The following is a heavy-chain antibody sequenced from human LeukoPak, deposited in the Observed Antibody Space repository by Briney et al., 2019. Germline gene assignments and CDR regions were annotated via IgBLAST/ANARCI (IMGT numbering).Heavy chain of an antibody. J-gene: IGHJ4*02. CDR2: IFYDGSNS. D-gene: IGHD5-12*01. CDR1: GFTFSSYA. Sequence: QPGGSLRLSCAASGFTFSSYAMSWVRQAPGKGLEWLSVIFYDGSNSCYADSVKGRFTISRDTSKSTLYLQMDSLRAEDTAVYYCAREGGGSGFDSPDSWGQGTLVTVSS. CDR3: AREGGGSGFDSPDS. V-gene: IGHV3-30*03.